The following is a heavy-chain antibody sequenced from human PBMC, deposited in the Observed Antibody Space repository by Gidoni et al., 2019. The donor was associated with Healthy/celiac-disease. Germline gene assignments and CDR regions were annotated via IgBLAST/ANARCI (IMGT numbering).Heavy chain of an antibody. CDR3: AREDWGLDYYDSSGPLLKAFDI. V-gene: IGHV3-30-3*01. CDR2: ISYDGSNK. J-gene: IGHJ3*02. Sequence: QVQLVGSCGGVVKPGRSLRLLCAAAGFPFTSSAIQLFRQAPSKGLEWVAVISYDGSNKYYADSVKGRFTISRDNSKNTLYLQMNSLRAEDTAVYYCAREDWGLDYYDSSGPLLKAFDIWGQGTMVTVSS. D-gene: IGHD3-22*01. CDR1: GFPFTSSA.